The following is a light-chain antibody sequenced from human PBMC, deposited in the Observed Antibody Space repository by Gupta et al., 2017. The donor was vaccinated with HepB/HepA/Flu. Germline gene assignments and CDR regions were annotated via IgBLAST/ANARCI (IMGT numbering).Light chain of an antibody. Sequence: EIVMTQSLATLSVSPGERATLSCRASQSVYSNLAWYQQKPGQAPRLLIYGASTRATGIPARFSGSGSGTEFTLTISSLQSEDFAVYYCQQYKNWPPLTFGGGTKVEIK. CDR1: QSVYSN. CDR3: QQYKNWPPLT. CDR2: GAS. V-gene: IGKV3-15*01. J-gene: IGKJ4*01.